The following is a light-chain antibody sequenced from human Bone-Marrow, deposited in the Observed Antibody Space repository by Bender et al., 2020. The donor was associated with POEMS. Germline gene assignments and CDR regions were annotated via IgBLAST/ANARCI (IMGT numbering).Light chain of an antibody. Sequence: QSVLTQPPSVSESPGQRVTIACSGSNSNIGSNAVNWYQQLPGQAPKLLIYYDDMLTAGVPDRFSGSKSGTSASLAITGLQVDDEADYYCQSYDISLSAWVFGGGTKLTVL. CDR2: YDD. V-gene: IGLV1-36*01. CDR3: QSYDISLSAWV. CDR1: NSNIGSNA. J-gene: IGLJ3*02.